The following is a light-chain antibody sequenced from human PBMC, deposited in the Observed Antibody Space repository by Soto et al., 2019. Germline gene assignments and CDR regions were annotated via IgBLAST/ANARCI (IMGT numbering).Light chain of an antibody. CDR2: RNN. V-gene: IGLV1-47*01. CDR3: AAWDGSLSGPV. CDR1: SSNIGSNY. Sequence: QSVLTQPPSASGTPGQRVTNSCSGSSSNIGSNYVYWYQQLPGTAPKLLIYRNNQRPSGVPDRFSGSKSGTSASLAISGLRSEDEADYYCAAWDGSLSGPVFGGGTKLTVL. J-gene: IGLJ2*01.